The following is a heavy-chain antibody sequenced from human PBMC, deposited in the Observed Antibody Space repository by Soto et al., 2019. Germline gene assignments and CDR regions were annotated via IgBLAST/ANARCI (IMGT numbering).Heavy chain of an antibody. J-gene: IGHJ6*02. V-gene: IGHV1-2*02. Sequence: ASVKVSCKASGYTFTGYFIHWVRQAPGQGLEWMGWINPSSGGTKYAQKFQGGVTMTRDTSISTAYMELSRLRADDTAVYYCARGLVGRRITIFGVEGMDVWGQGTTVTVSS. CDR2: INPSSGGT. CDR3: ARGLVGRRITIFGVEGMDV. D-gene: IGHD3-3*01. CDR1: GYTFTGYF.